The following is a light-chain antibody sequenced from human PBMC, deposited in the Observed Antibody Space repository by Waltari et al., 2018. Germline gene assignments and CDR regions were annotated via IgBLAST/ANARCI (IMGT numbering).Light chain of an antibody. J-gene: IGKJ1*01. Sequence: LTQSPATLSLSPGERGSLSCRASQSVSSTYFAWYQQKPGQPPSLLSYDASKRATGIPDRFSGSVSGTDFTLTINSLQPEDIATYYCQQFNASPRTFGQGTNVEIK. V-gene: IGKV3D-20*02. CDR1: QSVSSTY. CDR3: QQFNASPRT. CDR2: DAS.